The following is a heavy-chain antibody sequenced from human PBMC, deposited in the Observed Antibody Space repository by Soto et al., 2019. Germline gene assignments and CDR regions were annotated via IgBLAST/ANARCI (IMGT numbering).Heavy chain of an antibody. J-gene: IGHJ6*02. CDR2: VYYMGAT. CDR1: GGSISSSRYY. CDR3: ARHLLGFFPNAMDV. V-gene: IGHV4-39*01. Sequence: SETLSLTCTVSGGSISSSRYYWGWIRQPPGKGLEWVGSVYYMGATYYNPSLRSRVTISVDMAKNQFSLNLNSVTAADTAVYYCARHLLGFFPNAMDVWGQGTLVTVS. D-gene: IGHD3-3*01.